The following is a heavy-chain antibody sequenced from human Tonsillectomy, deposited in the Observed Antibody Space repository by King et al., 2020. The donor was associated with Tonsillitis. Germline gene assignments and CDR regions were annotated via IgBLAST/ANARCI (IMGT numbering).Heavy chain of an antibody. CDR3: ARERLYSSGWGIDY. D-gene: IGHD6-19*01. V-gene: IGHV3-33*05. Sequence: QLLQSGGGVVQPGRSLRLSCAGSGFTFSDHSIHWVRQAPGKGLEWVALISFDGTRKYYADSVKGRFTISRDNSKNTLYLQLSSLRAEDTAVYYCARERLYSSGWGIDYWGQGTLVTVSS. CDR2: ISFDGTRK. J-gene: IGHJ4*02. CDR1: GFTFSDHS.